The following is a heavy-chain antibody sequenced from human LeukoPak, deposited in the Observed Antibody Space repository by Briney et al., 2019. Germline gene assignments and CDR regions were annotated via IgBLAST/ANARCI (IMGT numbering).Heavy chain of an antibody. J-gene: IGHJ4*02. CDR2: INHSGST. V-gene: IGHV4-34*01. D-gene: IGHD3-10*01. CDR3: ARGDYL. Sequence: SETLSLTCTVSGGSVNNYYWSWIRQPPGKGLEWIGEINHSGSTNYNPSLKGRVTISVDTSKNQFSLKLSSVTAADTAVYYCARGDYLWGQGTLVTVSS. CDR1: GGSVNNYY.